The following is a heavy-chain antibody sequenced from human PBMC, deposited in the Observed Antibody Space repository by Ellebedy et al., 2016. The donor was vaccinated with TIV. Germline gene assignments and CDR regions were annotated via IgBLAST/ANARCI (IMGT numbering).Heavy chain of an antibody. Sequence: GGSLRLXCAASGFNLSIYDMHSVRQAPGKGLEWVAIIRDDKSKTSYAESVKGRFTISRDNSKNTLYLQMDNLRGEDTAVYYCARELCSSCGFDYWGQGTLVTVSS. CDR1: GFNLSIYD. V-gene: IGHV3-33*01. CDR2: IRDDKSKT. J-gene: IGHJ4*02. CDR3: ARELCSSCGFDY. D-gene: IGHD6-13*01.